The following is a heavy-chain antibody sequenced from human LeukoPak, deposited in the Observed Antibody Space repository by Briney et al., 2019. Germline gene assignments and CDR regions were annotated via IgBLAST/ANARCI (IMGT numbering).Heavy chain of an antibody. CDR3: ARDRIQIWSYVGTFDS. CDR1: GFTFSSYS. J-gene: IGHJ4*02. D-gene: IGHD5-18*01. CDR2: VSYAGTKI. V-gene: IGHV3-30-3*01. Sequence: GGSLRLSCAASGFTFSSYSMHWVRQAPGKGLEWVAVVSYAGTKISYGGSVKGRFTMSRDISMNTLSLQMNSLRPEDTAVYYCARDRIQIWSYVGTFDSWGQGTLVTVSS.